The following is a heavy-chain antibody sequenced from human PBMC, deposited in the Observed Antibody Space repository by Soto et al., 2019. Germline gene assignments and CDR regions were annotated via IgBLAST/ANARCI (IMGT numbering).Heavy chain of an antibody. CDR2: ISAYNGNT. D-gene: IGHD2-15*01. V-gene: IGHV1-18*01. Sequence: QVQLVQSGAEVKNPGASVKVSCKASGYTFTSYGITWVRQAPGQGLEWMGWISAYNGNTNYAQKLQGRVTMTTDTSTRTAYMELRSLRSDDTAVYYCARDPSVYCSGGSCPSSFDSWGLGTLVTVSS. CDR3: ARDPSVYCSGGSCPSSFDS. CDR1: GYTFTSYG. J-gene: IGHJ4*01.